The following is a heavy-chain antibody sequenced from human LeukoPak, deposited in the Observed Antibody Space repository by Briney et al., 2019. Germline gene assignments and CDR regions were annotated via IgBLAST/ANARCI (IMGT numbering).Heavy chain of an antibody. CDR1: GYTFTSYD. J-gene: IGHJ4*02. Sequence: GASVKVSCKASGYTFTSYDINWVRQATGQGLEWMGWMNPNSGNTGYAQKFQGRVTMTRNTSLSTAYMELSSVRSDDTAVYYCARGPTRITIFGVVITGLIDYWGQGTLVTVSS. D-gene: IGHD3-3*01. V-gene: IGHV1-8*01. CDR3: ARGPTRITIFGVVITGLIDY. CDR2: MNPNSGNT.